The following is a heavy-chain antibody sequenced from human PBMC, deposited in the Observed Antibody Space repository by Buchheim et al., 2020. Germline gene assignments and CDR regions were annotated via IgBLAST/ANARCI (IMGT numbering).Heavy chain of an antibody. D-gene: IGHD3-22*01. CDR3: TRLGSSSGYVQYFQH. Sequence: EVQLVESGGGLVKPGGSLRLSCAASGFTFRNAWMSWVRQAPGKGLEWVGRIKSKTDGGTADYAAPVKGRFTISRDDSKNTLYLQMNSLKTEDTAVYYCTRLGSSSGYVQYFQHWGQGTL. J-gene: IGHJ1*01. CDR2: IKSKTDGGTA. V-gene: IGHV3-15*01. CDR1: GFTFRNAW.